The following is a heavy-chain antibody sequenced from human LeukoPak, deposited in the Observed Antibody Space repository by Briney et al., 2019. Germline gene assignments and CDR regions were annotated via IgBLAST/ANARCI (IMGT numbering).Heavy chain of an antibody. CDR2: INPSGGST. V-gene: IGHV1-46*01. CDR3: ARDGTNAFDI. CDR1: GYIFTNYY. D-gene: IGHD1-26*01. J-gene: IGHJ3*02. Sequence: ASLKVSCKASGYIFTNYYMHWVRPAPGQGLEWMGMINPSGGSTNYAQKFQGRVTLTRDTSTSTVYMELSSLRSEDTAVYYCARDGTNAFDIWGQGTLVTVSP.